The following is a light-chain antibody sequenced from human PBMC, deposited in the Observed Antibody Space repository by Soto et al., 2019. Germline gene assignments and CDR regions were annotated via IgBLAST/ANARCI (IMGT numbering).Light chain of an antibody. CDR3: QQYNNWPPYT. CDR2: GAS. J-gene: IGKJ2*01. V-gene: IGKV3-15*01. Sequence: ETVMTQSPANLYVSPGERATLSCRASQTIANNLAWYQQRPGQAPRLLIYGASTRATGIPARFSGSGSGTEFTLTISSLQSEDFAIYYCQQYNNWPPYTFGQGTKLEIK. CDR1: QTIANN.